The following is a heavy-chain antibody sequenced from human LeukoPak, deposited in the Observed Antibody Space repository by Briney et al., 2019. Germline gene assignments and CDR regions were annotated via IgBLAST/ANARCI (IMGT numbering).Heavy chain of an antibody. J-gene: IGHJ5*02. Sequence: VASVKVSCKASGYTFTSYYMHWVRQAPGQGLEWMGIINPSGGSTSYAQKFQGRVTMARDTSTSTVYMELSSLRSEDTAVYYCARESYYGSGFRLQGWFDPWGQGTLVTVSS. CDR2: INPSGGST. CDR1: GYTFTSYY. CDR3: ARESYYGSGFRLQGWFDP. D-gene: IGHD3-10*01. V-gene: IGHV1-46*01.